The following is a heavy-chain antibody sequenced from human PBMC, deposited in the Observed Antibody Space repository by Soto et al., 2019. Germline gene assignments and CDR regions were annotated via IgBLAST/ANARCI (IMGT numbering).Heavy chain of an antibody. J-gene: IGHJ6*02. CDR3: ARGRGLELPFTYYYYYGMDV. CDR1: GGTFSSYA. CDR2: IIPIFGTA. D-gene: IGHD1-7*01. Sequence: GASVKVSCKASGGTFSSYAISWVRQAPGQGLEWMGGIIPIFGTANYAQKFQGRVTITADESTSTAYMELSSLRSEDTAVYYCARGRGLELPFTYYYYYGMDVWGQGTTVTVSS. V-gene: IGHV1-69*13.